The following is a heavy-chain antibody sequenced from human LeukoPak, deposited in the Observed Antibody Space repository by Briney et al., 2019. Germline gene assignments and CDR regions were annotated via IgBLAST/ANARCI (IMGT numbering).Heavy chain of an antibody. CDR1: GYTFTCYY. J-gene: IGHJ4*02. CDR3: ARDLGRYCSGGSCYSSHTDY. CDR2: INPNSGGT. Sequence: GASVKVSCKASGYTFTCYYMHWVRQAPGQGLEWMGWINPNSGGTNYAQKFQGRVTMNRDTSISTAYMELSRLRSDDTAVYYCARDLGRYCSGGSCYSSHTDYWGQGTLVTVSS. V-gene: IGHV1-2*02. D-gene: IGHD2-15*01.